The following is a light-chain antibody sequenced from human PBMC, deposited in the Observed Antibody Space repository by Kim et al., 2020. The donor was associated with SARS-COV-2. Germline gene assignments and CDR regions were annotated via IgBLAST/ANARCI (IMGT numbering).Light chain of an antibody. J-gene: IGLJ1*01. Sequence: QSVLTQPPSASGTPGQRVTISCSGSSSNIGSNTVNWYQRLPGTAPKLLIYTYNQRPAGVPDRFSGSRSGTSASLAISGLQSEDEADYYCAVWDDSLDGYVFGTGTKVTVL. V-gene: IGLV1-44*01. CDR2: TYN. CDR1: SSNIGSNT. CDR3: AVWDDSLDGYV.